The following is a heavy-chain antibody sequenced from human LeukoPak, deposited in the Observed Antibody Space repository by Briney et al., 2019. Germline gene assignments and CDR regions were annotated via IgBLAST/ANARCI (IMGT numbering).Heavy chain of an antibody. CDR1: GYTFTRYD. CDR3: VAGYALSAFDC. D-gene: IGHD5-12*01. CDR2: MNPNSGDT. Sequence: EASVKVSCKASGYTFTRYDINWVRQATGQGLEWMGWMNPNSGDTGYAQKFQGRVTMTRDTSVSTAYMDLSSLRSEDTAVYYCVAGYALSAFDCWGQGTLVTVSS. V-gene: IGHV1-8*01. J-gene: IGHJ4*02.